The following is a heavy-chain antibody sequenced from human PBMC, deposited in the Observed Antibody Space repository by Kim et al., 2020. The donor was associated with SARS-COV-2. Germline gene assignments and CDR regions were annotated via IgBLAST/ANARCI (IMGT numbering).Heavy chain of an antibody. CDR3: AREGRYDSSGPIDY. V-gene: IGHV3-7*04. D-gene: IGHD3-22*01. J-gene: IGHJ4*02. Sequence: VKGRFTISRDNAKNSLYLQMNRLRAEDTAGYYCAREGRYDSSGPIDYWGQGTLVTVSS.